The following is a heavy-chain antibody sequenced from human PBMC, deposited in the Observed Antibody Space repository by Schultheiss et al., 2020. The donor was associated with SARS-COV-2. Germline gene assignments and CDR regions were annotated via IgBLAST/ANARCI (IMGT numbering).Heavy chain of an antibody. CDR1: GGTFSSYA. CDR2: IIPILGIA. J-gene: IGHJ4*02. Sequence: SVKVSCKASGGTFSSYAISWVRQAPGQGLEWMGRIIPILGIANYAQKFQGRVTMTEDTSTDTAYMELSSLRSEDTAVYYCARGDNWNSADFDYWGQGTLVTVSS. CDR3: ARGDNWNSADFDY. V-gene: IGHV1-69*04. D-gene: IGHD1-7*01.